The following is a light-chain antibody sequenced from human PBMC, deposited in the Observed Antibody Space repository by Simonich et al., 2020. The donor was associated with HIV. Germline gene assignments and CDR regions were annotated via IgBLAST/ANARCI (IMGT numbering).Light chain of an antibody. CDR1: QSVLFSSNNKNY. J-gene: IGKJ1*01. CDR3: QQYYSNPLA. V-gene: IGKV4-1*01. CDR2: WAA. Sequence: DIVMTQSTDSLAVYLGERATINCKSRQSVLFSSNNKNYLACYQQKPGQPPQLLINWAATRESGVPDRFRGSGSGTDFTLTISSLQAEDVAVYYCQQYYSNPLAFGQGTKVEIK.